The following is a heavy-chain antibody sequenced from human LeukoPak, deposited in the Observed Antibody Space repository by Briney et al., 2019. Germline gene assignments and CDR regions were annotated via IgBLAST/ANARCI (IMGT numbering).Heavy chain of an antibody. Sequence: GASVKISCKASAYTFTGYYMHWVRQAPGQGLEWMGWINPNSGGTNYAQKFQGRVTMTRDTSISTAYMELSRLRSDDTAVYYCARIHRRDGYNFDYWGQGTLVTVSS. J-gene: IGHJ4*02. CDR2: INPNSGGT. CDR3: ARIHRRDGYNFDY. CDR1: AYTFTGYY. V-gene: IGHV1-2*02. D-gene: IGHD5-24*01.